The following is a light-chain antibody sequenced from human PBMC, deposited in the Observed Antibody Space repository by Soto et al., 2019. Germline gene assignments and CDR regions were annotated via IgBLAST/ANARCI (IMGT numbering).Light chain of an antibody. V-gene: IGLV1-40*01. CDR3: QSYDSSLNTYV. Sequence: QSVLTQPPSVSGAPGQRVTISCTGSSSNFGAGYDAHWYQQVPGTAPKLLMYNNNNRPSGVPDRFSGSKSATSASLAITGLQAEDEADYYCQSYDSSLNTYVFGTGTKLTVL. CDR2: NNN. J-gene: IGLJ1*01. CDR1: SSNFGAGYD.